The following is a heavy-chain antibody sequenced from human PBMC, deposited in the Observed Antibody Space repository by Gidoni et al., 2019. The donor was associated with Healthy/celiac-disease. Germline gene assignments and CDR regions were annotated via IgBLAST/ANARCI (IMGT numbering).Heavy chain of an antibody. Sequence: QVQLQESGPGLVKPSETLSLTCTVSGGSISSYYWSWIRQPPGKGLEWIGYIYYSGSTNYNPSLKSRVTISVDTSKNQFSLKLSSVTAADTAVYYCAGVDTATGGFDYWGQGTLVTVSS. J-gene: IGHJ4*02. CDR2: IYYSGST. D-gene: IGHD5-18*01. CDR3: AGVDTATGGFDY. CDR1: GGSISSYY. V-gene: IGHV4-59*01.